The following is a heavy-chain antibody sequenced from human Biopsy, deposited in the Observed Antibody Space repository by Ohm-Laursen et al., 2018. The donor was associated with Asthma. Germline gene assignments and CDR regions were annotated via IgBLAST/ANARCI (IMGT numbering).Heavy chain of an antibody. CDR1: GYTFNSAG. CDR3: ARAADYSHYYGIDV. J-gene: IGHJ6*02. V-gene: IGHV1-18*01. CDR2: ISVYNGNT. D-gene: IGHD3-10*01. Sequence: ASVKVSCKTSGYTFNSAGITWVRQAPGQGLEWMGWISVYNGNTKVAQKLQDRVTMSTDTSTSTAYMELRSLRSDDTAVYFCARAADYSHYYGIDVWGQGTTVTVS.